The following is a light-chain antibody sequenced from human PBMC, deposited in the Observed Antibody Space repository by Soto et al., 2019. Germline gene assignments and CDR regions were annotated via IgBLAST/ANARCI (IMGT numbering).Light chain of an antibody. J-gene: IGKJ2*01. CDR2: DAS. CDR1: QRISNSY. CDR3: QQYARPPYA. Sequence: EIVLTQSPGTLSLSPGKRATLSCRASQRISNSYLAWYQQKPGQAPRLLLYDASSRATGIPDRVSGSGSGTDFTLTISRLEPEDVAVYYCQQYARPPYAFGQGTKVDIK. V-gene: IGKV3-20*01.